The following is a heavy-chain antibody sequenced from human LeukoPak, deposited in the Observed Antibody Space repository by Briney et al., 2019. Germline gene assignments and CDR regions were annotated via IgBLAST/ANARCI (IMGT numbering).Heavy chain of an antibody. CDR1: GGPISS. J-gene: IGHJ4*02. CDR2: IGGSGSLK. Sequence: LSLTCAVSGGPISSSSYYWGWIRQPPGKGLEWVSFIGGSGSLKVYADSVKGRFTISRDNAKNSLYLQINSLRADDTAVYYCARDIMDGWGFDYWGQGTLVTVSS. D-gene: IGHD3-16*01. CDR3: ARDIMDGWGFDY. V-gene: IGHV3-11*04.